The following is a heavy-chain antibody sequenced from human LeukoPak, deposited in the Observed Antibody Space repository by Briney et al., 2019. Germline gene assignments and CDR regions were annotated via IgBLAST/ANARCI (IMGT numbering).Heavy chain of an antibody. CDR3: ARSLSWSSTPFDY. CDR1: GFTFSSYW. CDR2: ISSSGSTI. D-gene: IGHD2-2*01. J-gene: IGHJ4*02. Sequence: GGSLRLSCAASGFTFSSYWMSWVRQAPGKGLEWVSYISSSGSTIYYADSVKGRFTISRDNAKNSLYLQMNSLRAEDTAVYYCARSLSWSSTPFDYWGQGTLVTVSS. V-gene: IGHV3-48*04.